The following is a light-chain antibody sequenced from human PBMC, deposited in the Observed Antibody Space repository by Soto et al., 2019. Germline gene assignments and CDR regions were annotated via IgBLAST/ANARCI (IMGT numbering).Light chain of an antibody. V-gene: IGLV1-44*01. Sequence: QSVLTQPPSASGTPGQRVTISCSGSSSNIGGNPVNWYQQPPGTAPKLLTYNNNQRPSVVPDRFSGSKSGTSASLAISGLQSEDEADYYCAAWHDSLNGPVFGGGTKLTVL. CDR3: AAWHDSLNGPV. CDR1: SSNIGGNP. CDR2: NNN. J-gene: IGLJ3*02.